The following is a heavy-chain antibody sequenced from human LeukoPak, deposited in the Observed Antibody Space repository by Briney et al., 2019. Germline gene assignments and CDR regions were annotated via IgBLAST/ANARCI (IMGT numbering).Heavy chain of an antibody. CDR1: GFTFSRYG. J-gene: IGHJ4*02. CDR2: IFGNGDTT. CDR3: AKRNTMVRGGPCFDY. Sequence: GGSLRLSCAASGFTFSRYGMNWVRQAPGKGLEWVSIIFGNGDTTYYADSVKGRFTVSRDNSKDTLYLQMNDLRPDDTAIYYCAKRNTMVRGGPCFDYWGQGLLVTVSS. V-gene: IGHV3-23*01. D-gene: IGHD3-10*01.